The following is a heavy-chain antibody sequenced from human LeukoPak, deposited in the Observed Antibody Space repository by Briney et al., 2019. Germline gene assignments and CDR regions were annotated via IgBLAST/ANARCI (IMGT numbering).Heavy chain of an antibody. CDR3: AKDAGPSGEGATPAD. CDR2: ICYNGEAT. CDR1: GFISRNYA. J-gene: IGHJ4*02. V-gene: IGHV3-23*01. Sequence: PGGSLRLSCVASGFISRNYAMSWVRQAPGKGLEWISNICYNGEATYFEDSVRGGFTISRNNTKNTLYLQMNSLRAEDTAIYCGAKDAGPSGEGATPADWGQGTLVTVSS. D-gene: IGHD1-26*01.